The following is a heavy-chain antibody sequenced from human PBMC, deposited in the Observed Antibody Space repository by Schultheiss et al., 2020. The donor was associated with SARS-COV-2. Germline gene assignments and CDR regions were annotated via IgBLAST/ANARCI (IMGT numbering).Heavy chain of an antibody. Sequence: GESLKISCAASGFTFSDYYMSWIRQAPGKGLEWVSYISSSSSTIYYADSVKGRFTISRDNSKSTLYLQMNSLRTEDTAVYYCARHDILTRYYFDYWGQGTLVTVSS. CDR2: ISSSSSTI. CDR1: GFTFSDYY. J-gene: IGHJ4*02. CDR3: ARHDILTRYYFDY. V-gene: IGHV3-11*01. D-gene: IGHD3-9*01.